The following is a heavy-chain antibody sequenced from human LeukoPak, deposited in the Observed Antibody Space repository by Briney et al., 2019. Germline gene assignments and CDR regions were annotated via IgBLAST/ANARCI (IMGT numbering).Heavy chain of an antibody. CDR3: AREDRDGRGFDS. J-gene: IGHJ4*02. CDR1: GFTFNDYT. V-gene: IGHV3-21*01. Sequence: GGSLRLSCAASGFTFNDYTMHWVRQAPGKGLEWVSSISSISSYIYYVDSVKGRFTVSRDNAKNSLFLQMGSLRAEDTALYYCAREDRDGRGFDSWGQGTLVTVSS. D-gene: IGHD1-14*01. CDR2: ISSISSYI.